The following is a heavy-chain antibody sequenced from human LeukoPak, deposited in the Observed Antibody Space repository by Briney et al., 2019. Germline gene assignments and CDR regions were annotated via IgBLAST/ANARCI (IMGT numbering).Heavy chain of an antibody. Sequence: PGGSLRLSCASSGVSLSSFWMTWVRQGPGKGLEWVANINEAGSDQHYMDSVKGRFTISRDNAKNSVHLQMTSLRAEDTALYYCARDTGFGNSTTWYDAFDMWGQGTMVTVSS. CDR3: ARDTGFGNSTTWYDAFDM. CDR2: INEAGSDQ. J-gene: IGHJ3*02. CDR1: GVSLSSFW. D-gene: IGHD2-2*01. V-gene: IGHV3-7*01.